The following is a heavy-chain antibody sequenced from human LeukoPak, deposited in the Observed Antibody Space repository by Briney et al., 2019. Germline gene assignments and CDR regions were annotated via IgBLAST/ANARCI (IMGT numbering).Heavy chain of an antibody. J-gene: IGHJ5*02. V-gene: IGHV3-23*01. CDR1: GFTFSSYA. CDR2: ISGSGGST. CDR3: AKDGRYCSSSSCYAGHGWFDP. Sequence: GGSLRLSCAASGFTFSSYAMSWVRQAPGKGLEWVPAISGSGGSTYYADSVKGRFTISRDNSKNTLYLQLNSLRAEDTAVYYCAKDGRYCSSSSCYAGHGWFDPWGLGTLVTVSS. D-gene: IGHD2-2*01.